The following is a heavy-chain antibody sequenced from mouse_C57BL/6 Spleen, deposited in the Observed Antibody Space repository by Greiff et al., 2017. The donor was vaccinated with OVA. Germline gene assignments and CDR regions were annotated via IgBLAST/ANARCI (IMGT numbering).Heavy chain of an antibody. CDR1: GYTFPSYW. CDR3: ASYYGSSYVKVYFDY. J-gene: IGHJ2*01. CDR2: IDPSDSYT. D-gene: IGHD1-1*01. Sequence: QVQLQQPGAELVRPGTSVKLSCKASGYTFPSYWMHWVKQRPGQGLEWIGVIDPSDSYTNYNQKFKGKAPSTVDTSSSTAYMQLSSLTSEDSAVYYCASYYGSSYVKVYFDYWGQGTTLTVSS. V-gene: IGHV1-59*01.